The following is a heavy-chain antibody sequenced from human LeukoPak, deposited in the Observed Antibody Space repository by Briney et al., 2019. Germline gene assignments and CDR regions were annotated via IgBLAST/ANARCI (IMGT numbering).Heavy chain of an antibody. V-gene: IGHV3-7*01. CDR1: GFAFSDYW. J-gene: IGHJ3*02. CDR2: INQDGGAK. D-gene: IGHD2-2*01. Sequence: PGGSLRLSCAASGFAFSDYWMTWVRQAPGKGLEWVADINQDGGAKHYVDSVKGRFTISRDNAKNSLYLQMNSLRAEDTAVYYCAREPLGVPGAFDIWGQGTMVTVSS. CDR3: AREPLGVPGAFDI.